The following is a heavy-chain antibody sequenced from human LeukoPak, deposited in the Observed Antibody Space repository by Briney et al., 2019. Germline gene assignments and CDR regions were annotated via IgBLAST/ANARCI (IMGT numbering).Heavy chain of an antibody. V-gene: IGHV3-30*18. J-gene: IGHJ5*02. D-gene: IGHD3-10*01. Sequence: GGSLRLSCAASGFTFSSYGMHWVRQAPGKGLEWVAVISYDGSNNYYADSVKGRFTISRDNSKNTLYLQMNSLRAEDTAVYYCAKDPYGSGLNWFDPWGQGTLVTVSS. CDR3: AKDPYGSGLNWFDP. CDR1: GFTFSSYG. CDR2: ISYDGSNN.